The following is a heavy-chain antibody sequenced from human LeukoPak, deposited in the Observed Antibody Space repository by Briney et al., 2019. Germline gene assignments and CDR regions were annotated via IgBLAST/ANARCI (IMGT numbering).Heavy chain of an antibody. Sequence: PGGSLRLSCAASGFTFSSYAMSWVRQAPGKGLEWVSAISGSGGSTYYADSVKGRFTISRDNSKNTLYLQMNSLRAEDTAVYYCAKTMSRAVAGTIDYWGQGTLGTVSS. CDR3: AKTMSRAVAGTIDY. V-gene: IGHV3-23*01. J-gene: IGHJ4*02. D-gene: IGHD6-19*01. CDR1: GFTFSSYA. CDR2: ISGSGGST.